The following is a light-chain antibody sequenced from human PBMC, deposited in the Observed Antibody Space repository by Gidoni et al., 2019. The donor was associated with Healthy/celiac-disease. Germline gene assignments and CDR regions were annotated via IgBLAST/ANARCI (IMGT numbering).Light chain of an antibody. J-gene: IGLJ2*01. Sequence: QSALTQPASVSGSPGQSITISCTGTSSDVVGYNYVSWYQQHPGKAPKLMIYEVSNRPSGVSNRFSGSKSGNTASLTISGLQAEDEADYYCSSYTSSSTRSVFGGGTKLTVL. V-gene: IGLV2-14*01. CDR2: EVS. CDR1: SSDVVGYNY. CDR3: SSYTSSSTRSV.